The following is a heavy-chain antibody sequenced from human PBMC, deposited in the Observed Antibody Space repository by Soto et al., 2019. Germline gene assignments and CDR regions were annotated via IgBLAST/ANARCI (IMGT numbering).Heavy chain of an antibody. D-gene: IGHD3-3*01. CDR3: ARGNWNFDS. Sequence: QLQLQESGPGLVKPSETLSLICNVSGGSVSSGGYYWAWIRPPPGKGLEWIASIHYSGISYYNPSLKSKLLISLDTSKNQFSLNLNSVTAADTAVYYCARGNWNFDSWGQGTLVTVSS. J-gene: IGHJ4*02. V-gene: IGHV4-39*01. CDR2: IHYSGIS. CDR1: GGSVSSGGYY.